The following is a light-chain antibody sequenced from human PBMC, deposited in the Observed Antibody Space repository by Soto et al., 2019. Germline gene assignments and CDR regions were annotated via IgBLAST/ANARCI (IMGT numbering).Light chain of an antibody. CDR3: QQLNSYPLT. J-gene: IGKJ5*01. CDR1: QGIASY. Sequence: IQLTQSPSSLSASVGDRVTITCRASQGIASYLAWYQQKSGKAPKLLISVASTLQSGVPSRFSGSGSGTDFTLTISSLQPKDFATYYCQQLNSYPLTIGQGTRMEIK. CDR2: VAS. V-gene: IGKV1-9*01.